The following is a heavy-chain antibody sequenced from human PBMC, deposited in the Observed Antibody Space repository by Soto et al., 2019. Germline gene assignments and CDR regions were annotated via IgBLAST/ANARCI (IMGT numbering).Heavy chain of an antibody. Sequence: SETLSLTCAVYGGSLSGYYWAWIRQPPGTGLEWIGEINHSGSTNYNPSLKSRVTISVDTSKNQFSLKLTSVTAADTAVYYCARDKITGLFDYWGQGTLVTVSS. J-gene: IGHJ4*02. D-gene: IGHD2-8*02. CDR3: ARDKITGLFDY. V-gene: IGHV4-34*01. CDR2: INHSGST. CDR1: GGSLSGYY.